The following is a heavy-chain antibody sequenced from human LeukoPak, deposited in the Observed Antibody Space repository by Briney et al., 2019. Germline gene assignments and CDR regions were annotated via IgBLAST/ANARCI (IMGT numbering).Heavy chain of an antibody. CDR3: AKGRRTAATSQIVY. CDR2: ISYDGSNK. Sequence: GGSLRLSCAASGFTLSSYGMHWVRQAPGKGLEWVAVISYDGSNKYYADSVKGRFTISRDNSKNTLYLQMNSLRAEDTAVYYCAKGRRTAATSQIVYWGQGTLVTVSS. D-gene: IGHD1-14*01. CDR1: GFTLSSYG. V-gene: IGHV3-30*18. J-gene: IGHJ4*02.